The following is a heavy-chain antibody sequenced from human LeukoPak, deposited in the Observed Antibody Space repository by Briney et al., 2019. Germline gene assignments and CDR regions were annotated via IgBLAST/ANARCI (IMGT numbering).Heavy chain of an antibody. CDR2: IYTSGST. D-gene: IGHD3-22*01. V-gene: IGHV4-4*07. J-gene: IGHJ4*02. Sequence: GSLRPSCAASGFTFSSYAMSWVRQAPGKGLEWIGRIYTSGSTNYNPSLKSRVTMSVDTSKNQFSLKLSSVTAADTAVYYCARGGYYYDSSGYVGFDYWGQGTLVTVSS. CDR3: ARGGYYYDSSGYVGFDY. CDR1: GFTFSSYA.